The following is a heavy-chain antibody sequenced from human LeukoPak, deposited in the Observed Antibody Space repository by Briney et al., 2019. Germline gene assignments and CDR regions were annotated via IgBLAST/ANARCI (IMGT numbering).Heavy chain of an antibody. J-gene: IGHJ5*02. D-gene: IGHD1-26*01. CDR3: ARAEGATAWFDP. V-gene: IGHV1-2*02. CDR1: GYTFTGYY. Sequence: ASVKVSCKASGYTFTGYYRHWVRQTPGQGLEWMGWINPNSGGTNYAQKFQGRVTMTRDTSISTAYMELSRLRSDDTAVYYCARAEGATAWFDPWGQGTLVTVSS. CDR2: INPNSGGT.